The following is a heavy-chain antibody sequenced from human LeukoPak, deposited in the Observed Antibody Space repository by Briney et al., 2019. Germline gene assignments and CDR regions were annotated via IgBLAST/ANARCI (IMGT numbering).Heavy chain of an antibody. CDR2: IYPGDSDT. J-gene: IGHJ4*02. D-gene: IGHD5-18*01. CDR3: ARGALYTAGAFDY. V-gene: IGHV5-51*01. Sequence: GASLKISCKGSGSSFSSYWIGWVRQLPGKGLEWMGIIYPGDSDTRYSPSFEGQVTISADKSISTAYLQWSSLKASDTAMYYCARGALYTAGAFDYWGQGTLVTVSS. CDR1: GSSFSSYW.